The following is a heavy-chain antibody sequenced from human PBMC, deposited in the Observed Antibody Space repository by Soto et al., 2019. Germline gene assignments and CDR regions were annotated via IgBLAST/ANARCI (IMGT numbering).Heavy chain of an antibody. CDR2: IYHNGRT. V-gene: IGHV4-39*01. CDR1: GGSISSTNHY. J-gene: IGHJ6*02. D-gene: IGHD6-19*01. Sequence: SETLSLTCTVSGGSISSTNHYWGWIRQPPGKGLEWIGSIYHNGRTYYNPPLKSRVTISVDTSKNQFSLKLNAVTAADTAVYYCARHLGAVPGTGYYYGMDVWGQGTTVTVSS. CDR3: ARHLGAVPGTGYYYGMDV.